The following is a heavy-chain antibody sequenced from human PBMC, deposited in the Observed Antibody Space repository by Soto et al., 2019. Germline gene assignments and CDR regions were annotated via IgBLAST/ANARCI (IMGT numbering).Heavy chain of an antibody. CDR3: ARDGYYDSSGYRSDFDY. V-gene: IGHV1-18*01. CDR1: GYTFTSYG. Sequence: QVQLVQSGAEVKKPGASVKVSCKASGYTFTSYGISWVRQAPGQGLEWMGWISAYNGNTNYAQKLQGRVTMTTDTSTSTAYMEMRSLRSDDTAVYYCARDGYYDSSGYRSDFDYWGQGPLVTVSS. J-gene: IGHJ4*02. D-gene: IGHD3-22*01. CDR2: ISAYNGNT.